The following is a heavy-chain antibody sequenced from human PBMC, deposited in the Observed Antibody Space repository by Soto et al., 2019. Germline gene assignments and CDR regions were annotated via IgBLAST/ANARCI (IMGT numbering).Heavy chain of an antibody. CDR1: GFSLSPSGVG. D-gene: IGHD1-1*01. CDR2: LYWDDDK. J-gene: IGHJ4*02. CDR3: AHKLDTSGPLKGYYFDY. Sequence: QITLKESGPTLVKPTQTLTLTCTFSGFSLSPSGVGVGWIRQPPGKALEWLALLYWDDDKRYSPSLRGRLTVTKYTSKNQVVLTMTNMDPVDTATYYCAHKLDTSGPLKGYYFDYWGQGTLVIVSS. V-gene: IGHV2-5*02.